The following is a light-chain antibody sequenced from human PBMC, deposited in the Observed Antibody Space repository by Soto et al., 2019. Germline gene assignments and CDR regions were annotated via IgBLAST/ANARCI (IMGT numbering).Light chain of an antibody. CDR1: SSDVGGYNY. Sequence: QYALTQPRSVSGSPGQSVTISCTGTSSDVGGYNYVSWYQQHPGKAPKLMNYDVSKRPAGVPDRFSGSKSGNTASLTISGLQDEDEADYYCCSYAGSYTVFGGGTKVTVL. V-gene: IGLV2-11*01. CDR2: DVS. J-gene: IGLJ3*02. CDR3: CSYAGSYTV.